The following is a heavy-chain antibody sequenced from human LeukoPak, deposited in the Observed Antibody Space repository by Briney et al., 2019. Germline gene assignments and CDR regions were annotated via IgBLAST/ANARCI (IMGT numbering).Heavy chain of an antibody. CDR1: GGSISSSSYY. Sequence: SETLSLTCTVSGGSISSSSYYWGWIRQPPGKGLEWIGSIYYSGSTYYNPPLKSRVTISVDTSKNQFSLKLSSVTAADTAVYYCARLLTAYNYFDYWGQGTLVTVSS. J-gene: IGHJ4*02. D-gene: IGHD2-21*01. CDR2: IYYSGST. CDR3: ARLLTAYNYFDY. V-gene: IGHV4-39*01.